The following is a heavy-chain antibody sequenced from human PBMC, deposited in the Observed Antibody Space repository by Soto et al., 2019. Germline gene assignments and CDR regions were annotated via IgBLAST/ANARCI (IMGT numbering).Heavy chain of an antibody. CDR2: TYYRSKWHY. Sequence: SQTLSLTCAISGDSVSNNSVAWNWVRQSPSRGLEWLGRTYYRSKWHYDYAPSVRSRITINPDISKNHFSLQLNSVSPEDAAVYYCARTLRGRGVKYFDDWGQGTLVTVSS. CDR1: GDSVSNNSVA. J-gene: IGHJ4*02. D-gene: IGHD3-10*01. CDR3: ARTLRGRGVKYFDD. V-gene: IGHV6-1*01.